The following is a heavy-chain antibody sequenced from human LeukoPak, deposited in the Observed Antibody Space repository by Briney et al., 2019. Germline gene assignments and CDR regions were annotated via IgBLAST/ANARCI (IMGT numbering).Heavy chain of an antibody. CDR1: GFTFSSYG. CDR3: AKVVTIFGVVIGEFGMDV. D-gene: IGHD3-3*01. CDR2: ISYDGSNK. V-gene: IGHV3-30*18. J-gene: IGHJ6*02. Sequence: GGSLRLSCAASGFTFSSYGMHWVRQAPGKGLEWVAVISYDGSNKYYADSVKGRFTISRDNSKNTLYLQMNSLRAEDTAVYYCAKVVTIFGVVIGEFGMDVWGQGTTVTASS.